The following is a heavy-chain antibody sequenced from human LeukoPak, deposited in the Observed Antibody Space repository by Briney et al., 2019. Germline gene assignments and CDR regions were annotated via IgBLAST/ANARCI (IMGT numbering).Heavy chain of an antibody. CDR3: AREDCSGGSCYSRKLNWFDP. J-gene: IGHJ5*02. CDR1: GFTFSSYT. V-gene: IGHV3-48*01. Sequence: AGGSLRLSCAASGFTFSSYTMNWVRQAPGKGLEWVSYISSSTGTIYYADSVKGRFTISRDNAKNSLYLQMNSLRAEDTAVYYCAREDCSGGSCYSRKLNWFDPWGQGTLVTVSS. D-gene: IGHD2-15*01. CDR2: ISSSTGTI.